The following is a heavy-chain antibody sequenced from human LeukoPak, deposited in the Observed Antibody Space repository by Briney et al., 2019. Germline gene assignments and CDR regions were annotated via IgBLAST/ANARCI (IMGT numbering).Heavy chain of an antibody. Sequence: GGSLKLSCAASGFTFSTYGMNWVRQAPGKGLEWVAFIRYGGNNKYYADFVKGRFTISRDNSKNTLYLHMNSLRTEDTAVYYCAKIEGKYQLASVPDHWGQGTLVTVSS. CDR3: AKIEGKYQLASVPDH. CDR2: IRYGGNNK. D-gene: IGHD2-2*01. V-gene: IGHV3-30*02. CDR1: GFTFSTYG. J-gene: IGHJ4*02.